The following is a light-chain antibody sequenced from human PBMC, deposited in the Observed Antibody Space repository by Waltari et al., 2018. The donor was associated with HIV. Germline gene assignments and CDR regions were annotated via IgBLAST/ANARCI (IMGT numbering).Light chain of an antibody. CDR2: RNN. V-gene: IGLV1-47*01. CDR1: SSNIGSYY. Sequence: QSVLTQPPSASGTPGQRVTISCSGSSSNIGSYYVYWYQQLPRKAPKLLIYRNNHRPSGVPDRFSGSKSGTSASLAISGLRSEDEADYYCAAWDGSLSGVVFGGGTKLTVL. CDR3: AAWDGSLSGVV. J-gene: IGLJ2*01.